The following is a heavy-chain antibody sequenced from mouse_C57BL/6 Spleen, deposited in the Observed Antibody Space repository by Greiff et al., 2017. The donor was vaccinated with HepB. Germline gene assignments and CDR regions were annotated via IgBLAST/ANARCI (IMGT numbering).Heavy chain of an antibody. Sequence: QVQLQQSGAELVKPGASVKLSCKASGYTFTSYWMQWVKQRPGQGLEWIGEIDPSDSYTNYNQKFKGKATLTVDTSSSTAYMQLSSLTSEDSAVYYCAAYTSPGAYWGQGTLVTVSA. CDR3: AAYTSPGAY. D-gene: IGHD6-5*01. CDR2: IDPSDSYT. J-gene: IGHJ3*01. CDR1: GYTFTSYW. V-gene: IGHV1-50*01.